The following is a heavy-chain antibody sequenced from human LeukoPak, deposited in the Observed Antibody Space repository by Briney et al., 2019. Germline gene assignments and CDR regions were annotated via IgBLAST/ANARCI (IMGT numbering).Heavy chain of an antibody. CDR1: GFTFSSYA. CDR3: ARGQYSSSWYACEYYYYGMDV. D-gene: IGHD6-13*01. J-gene: IGHJ6*02. CDR2: ISSNGGST. Sequence: GGSLRLPCSASGFTFSSYAMHWVRQAPGKGLEYVSAISSNGGSTYYADSVKGRFTISRDNSKNTLYLQMNSLRAEDTAVYYCARGQYSSSWYACEYYYYGMDVWGQGTTVTVSS. V-gene: IGHV3-64*04.